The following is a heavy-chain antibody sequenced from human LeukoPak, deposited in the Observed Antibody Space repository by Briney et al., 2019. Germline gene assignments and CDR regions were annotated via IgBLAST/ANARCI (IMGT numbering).Heavy chain of an antibody. CDR2: IYYSGNS. D-gene: IGHD6-13*01. CDR1: SASISSSNYF. J-gene: IGHJ4*02. V-gene: IGHV4-39*01. Sequence: PSETLFLTCSVSSASISSSNYFWGWIRQPPGKGLEWLASIYYSGNSYFNPSLKSRVTISVDTSKNQFSLRLSSVTAADTAVYYCATSRGYSNTWAAYWGQGTLVTVSS. CDR3: ATSRGYSNTWAAY.